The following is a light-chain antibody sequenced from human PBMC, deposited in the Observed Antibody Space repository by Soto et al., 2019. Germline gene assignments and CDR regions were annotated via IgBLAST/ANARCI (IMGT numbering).Light chain of an antibody. Sequence: EIVLTQSPATLSLSPGETATLSCGASESVSTYLAWYQQKPGQAPRLLIYDASHRATGTPARFSGSGSMTDFTLTISSLEPEDSAVYYCQHRRNTFTFGPGNKVEIK. CDR2: DAS. CDR1: ESVSTY. J-gene: IGKJ3*01. CDR3: QHRRNTFT. V-gene: IGKV3-11*01.